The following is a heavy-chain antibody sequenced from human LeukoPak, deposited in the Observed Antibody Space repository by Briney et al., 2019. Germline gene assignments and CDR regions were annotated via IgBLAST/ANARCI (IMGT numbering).Heavy chain of an antibody. Sequence: GGSLRLSCAASGFTFTNAWMNWVRQAPGKGLEWVGRIKSKADGETIDYAAPVKGRFTFSRDDSKNMLYLQMNSLKSEDAAVYYCSTLTSRGLSDSWGQGTLVTVSS. J-gene: IGHJ4*02. CDR1: GFTFTNAW. CDR3: STLTSRGLSDS. CDR2: IKSKADGETI. V-gene: IGHV3-15*07. D-gene: IGHD1-20*01.